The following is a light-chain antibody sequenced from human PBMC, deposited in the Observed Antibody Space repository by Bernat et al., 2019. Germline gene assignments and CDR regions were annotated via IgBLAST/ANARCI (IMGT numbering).Light chain of an antibody. J-gene: IGKJ5*01. Sequence: DIQLTQSPSFLSASVGDRVTITCRASQVIGTYVAWYQQKPWIAPNLLIYRGSTLQYGVPSRFSGSGIGTEFTLTISSLQPEDSASYYCQQLNSFPITFGQGTRLEIK. CDR2: RGS. CDR3: QQLNSFPIT. V-gene: IGKV1-9*01. CDR1: QVIGTY.